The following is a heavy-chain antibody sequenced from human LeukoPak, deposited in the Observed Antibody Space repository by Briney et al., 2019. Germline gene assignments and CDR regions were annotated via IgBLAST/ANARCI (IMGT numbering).Heavy chain of an antibody. CDR2: IGTAGDT. J-gene: IGHJ4*02. V-gene: IGHV3-13*01. CDR3: ARVAAAGKGFDH. D-gene: IGHD6-13*01. CDR1: GFTFSSCA. Sequence: GGSLRLSCAASGFTFSSCAMSWVRQAPGKGLEWVSGIGTAGDTYYGGSVKGRFTISRENAKNSLYLQMNSLRAGDTAVYYCARVAAAGKGFDHWGQGTLVTVSS.